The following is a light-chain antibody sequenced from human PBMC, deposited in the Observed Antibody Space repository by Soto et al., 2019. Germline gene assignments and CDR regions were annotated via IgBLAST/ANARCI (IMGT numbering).Light chain of an antibody. J-gene: IGKJ5*01. CDR3: QKYGSSSPIN. V-gene: IGKV3-20*01. CDR2: GAS. Sequence: DIVFRQSTRNLSLSPLERATISCMASQSVSSSYLAWYQQKPGQAPRLIIYGASSRATGIPDRFSGSGSGTDFTLTIRRLEPEDFAVYYCQKYGSSSPINFGKGKRLEIK. CDR1: QSVSSSY.